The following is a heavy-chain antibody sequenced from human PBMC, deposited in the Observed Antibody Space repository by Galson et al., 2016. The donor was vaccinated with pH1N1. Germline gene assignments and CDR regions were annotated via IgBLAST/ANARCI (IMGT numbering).Heavy chain of an antibody. D-gene: IGHD2-15*01. Sequence: SLRLSCAASGFTFTSFSMNWVRQAPGKGLEWVSYISSAGWAIHYADSVKGRFTISRDSAKNSLYLQMNSLGAEDTAVYYCARDLTRRGSLPGYFFDSWGQGTLVAVSS. J-gene: IGHJ4*02. V-gene: IGHV3-48*03. CDR1: GFTFTSFS. CDR2: ISSAGWAI. CDR3: ARDLTRRGSLPGYFFDS.